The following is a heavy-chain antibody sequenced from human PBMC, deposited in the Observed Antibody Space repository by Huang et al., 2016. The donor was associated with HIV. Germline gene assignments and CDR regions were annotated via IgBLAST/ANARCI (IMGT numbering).Heavy chain of an antibody. J-gene: IGHJ4*02. D-gene: IGHD6-19*01. CDR2: IYYSGST. CDR3: ARAIAVAGTEFDY. CDR1: GGSISSSSYY. Sequence: QLQLQESGPGLVKPSETLSLTCTVSGGSISSSSYYWGWIRQPPGKGLEWIGSIYYSGSTYYNPSLKSRVTIFVDTSKNQFPLKLSSVTAADTAVYYCARAIAVAGTEFDYWGQGTLVTVSS. V-gene: IGHV4-39*01.